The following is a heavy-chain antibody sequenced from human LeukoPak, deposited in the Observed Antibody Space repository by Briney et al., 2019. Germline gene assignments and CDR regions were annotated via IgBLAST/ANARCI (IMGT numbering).Heavy chain of an antibody. Sequence: SETLSLTCTVSGGSISSYYWSWIRQPPGKGLEWIGYIYYSGSTNYNPSLKSRVTISVDTSKNQFSLKLSSVTAADTAVYYCARGAYYYDSSGYSLFDYWGQGTLVTVPS. D-gene: IGHD3-22*01. J-gene: IGHJ4*02. CDR2: IYYSGST. CDR1: GGSISSYY. CDR3: ARGAYYYDSSGYSLFDY. V-gene: IGHV4-59*01.